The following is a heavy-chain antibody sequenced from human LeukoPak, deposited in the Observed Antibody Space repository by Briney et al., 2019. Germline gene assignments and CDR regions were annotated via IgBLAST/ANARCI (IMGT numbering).Heavy chain of an antibody. D-gene: IGHD3-22*01. CDR2: ISISGSNT. Sequence: GGSLRLSCAASGFPFSSYAMSWVRQAPGKGLEWVSAISISGSNTFYADSVKGRFTMSRDNSKNTLYLQMNSLRAEDTAVYYCAKGYYDSSGYITRSLSASPLDYWGQGTLVTVSS. J-gene: IGHJ4*02. V-gene: IGHV3-23*01. CDR3: AKGYYDSSGYITRSLSASPLDY. CDR1: GFPFSSYA.